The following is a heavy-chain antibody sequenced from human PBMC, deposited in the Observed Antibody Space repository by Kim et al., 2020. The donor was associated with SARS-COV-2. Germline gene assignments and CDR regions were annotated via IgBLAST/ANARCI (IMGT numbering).Heavy chain of an antibody. V-gene: IGHV1-69*01. D-gene: IGHD2-21*01. CDR2: IFGTA. J-gene: IGHJ4*02. CDR3: ARDLGED. Sequence: IFGTANYAQKFQGRVTITADESTSTAYMELSSLRTEDTAVYYCARDLGEDWGQGTLVTVSS.